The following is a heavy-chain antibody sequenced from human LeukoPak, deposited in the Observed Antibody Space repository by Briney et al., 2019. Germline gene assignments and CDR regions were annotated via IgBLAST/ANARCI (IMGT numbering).Heavy chain of an antibody. CDR3: ARGSPVVPAAPMDP. CDR1: GYTITSYG. Sequence: ASVKVSCKASGYTITSYGIIWVRQAPGQGLEWMGWISAYNGNTNYAQKLQGRVTMTTDTSTSTAYMELRSLRSDDTAVYYCARGSPVVPAAPMDPWGQGTLVTVSS. J-gene: IGHJ5*02. D-gene: IGHD2-2*01. CDR2: ISAYNGNT. V-gene: IGHV1-18*01.